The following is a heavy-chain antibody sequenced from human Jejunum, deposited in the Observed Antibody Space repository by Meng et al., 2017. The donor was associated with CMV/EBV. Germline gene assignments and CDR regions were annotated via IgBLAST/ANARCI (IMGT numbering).Heavy chain of an antibody. V-gene: IGHV2-5*02. CDR2: IYWDDDK. D-gene: IGHD2-21*02. J-gene: IGHJ4*02. CDR1: VFSFSTGGVG. Sequence: QESGPVLVKPSESPSLTCTSSVFSFSTGGVGVGVIRQPPGKALEWLALIYWDDDKRYSPSLKNRLTITKDTSKNQVVLTMTNMEPIDTGTYYCAHLIGGHYPSRHDYWGQGILVTVSS. CDR3: AHLIGGHYPSRHDY.